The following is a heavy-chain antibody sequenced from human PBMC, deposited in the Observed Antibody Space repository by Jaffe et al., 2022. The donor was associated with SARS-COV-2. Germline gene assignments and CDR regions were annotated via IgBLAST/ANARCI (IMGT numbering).Heavy chain of an antibody. CDR2: IDPGDSNT. J-gene: IGHJ4*02. D-gene: IGHD6-19*01. CDR1: GHSSTSYW. Sequence: EVQLVQSGAEVKKPGESLRISCKGSGHSSTSYWINWVRQMPGKGLEWMGRIDPGDSNTNYSPSFQGHVTISADRSTTTAYLQWSSLEASDTAMYYCARPLSGGWNLDYWGQGTLVTVSS. V-gene: IGHV5-10-1*03. CDR3: ARPLSGGWNLDY.